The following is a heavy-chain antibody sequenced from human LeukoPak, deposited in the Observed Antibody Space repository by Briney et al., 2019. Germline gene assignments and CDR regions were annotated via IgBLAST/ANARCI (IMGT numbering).Heavy chain of an antibody. V-gene: IGHV4-61*02. J-gene: IGHJ2*01. CDR3: ARHQLGVGWYFDL. CDR1: GGSISSGTYY. D-gene: IGHD2-2*01. Sequence: PSETLSLTCTVSGGSISSGTYYWRWIRQPAGKGLEWIGRISTSGSTDYNPSLKSRVTISVDTSKNQFSLKLSSVTAADTAVYYCARHQLGVGWYFDLWGRGTLVTVSS. CDR2: ISTSGST.